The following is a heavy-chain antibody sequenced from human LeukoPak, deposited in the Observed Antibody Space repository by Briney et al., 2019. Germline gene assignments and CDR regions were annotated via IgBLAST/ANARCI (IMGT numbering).Heavy chain of an antibody. J-gene: IGHJ6*03. CDR3: ARGDILGGSDYYYYMDV. CDR1: GFTFSSYS. CDR2: ISSSSSYI. D-gene: IGHD3-10*01. V-gene: IGHV3-21*01. Sequence: GGSLRLSCAGSGFTFSSYSMNWVRQAPGKGLEWVSSISSSSSYIYYADSVKGRFTISRDNAKNSLYLQMNSLRAEDTAVYYCARGDILGGSDYYYYMDVWGKGTTVTVSS.